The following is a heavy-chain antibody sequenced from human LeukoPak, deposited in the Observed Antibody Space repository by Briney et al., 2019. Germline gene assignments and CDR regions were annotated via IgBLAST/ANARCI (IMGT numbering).Heavy chain of an antibody. Sequence: SETLSLTCTVSGGSISSGGYYWSWIRQHPGTGLEWIGYIYYSGSTYYNPSLKSRVTISVDTSKNQFSLKLSSVTAADTAVYYCARGRDYDYIWGTYRVFDYWGQGTLVTVSS. CDR3: ARGRDYDYIWGTYRVFDY. CDR2: IYYSGST. CDR1: GGSISSGGYY. D-gene: IGHD3-16*02. V-gene: IGHV4-31*03. J-gene: IGHJ4*02.